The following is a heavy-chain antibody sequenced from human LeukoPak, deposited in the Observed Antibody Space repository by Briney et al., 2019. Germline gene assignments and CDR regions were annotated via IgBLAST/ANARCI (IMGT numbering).Heavy chain of an antibody. CDR1: GFIFSRYG. CDR2: ISGSGGTT. Sequence: GGSLRLSCAASGFIFSRYGMSWVRQAPGKGLEWVSAISGSGGTTYYADSVKGRFTISRDNSKNTLYLQITSLRAEDTGVYYCAKDHLPGIVVADRDYWGQGTLVTVSS. CDR3: AKDHLPGIVVADRDY. J-gene: IGHJ4*02. D-gene: IGHD6-19*01. V-gene: IGHV3-23*01.